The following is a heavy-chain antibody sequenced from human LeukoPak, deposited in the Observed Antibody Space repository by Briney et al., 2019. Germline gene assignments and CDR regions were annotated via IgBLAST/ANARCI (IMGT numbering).Heavy chain of an antibody. J-gene: IGHJ4*02. CDR1: GFTFRTYA. CDR3: AKAHSSSWYYFGD. Sequence: PGGSLRLSCATSGFTFRTYAMSWVRQAPGKGLEWGSVISYNGGSAHYADSLKGRFTISRDHAKNTLYLQMNSLRAEDTATYYCAKAHSSSWYYFGDWGQGTPVTVSS. V-gene: IGHV3-23*01. CDR2: ISYNGGSA. D-gene: IGHD3-22*01.